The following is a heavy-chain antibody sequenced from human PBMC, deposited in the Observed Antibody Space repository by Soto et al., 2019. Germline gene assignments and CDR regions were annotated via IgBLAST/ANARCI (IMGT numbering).Heavy chain of an antibody. V-gene: IGHV4-30-2*01. CDR1: GGSISSGGYS. Sequence: SETLSLTCAVSGGSISSGGYSWSWIRQPPGKGLEWIGYIYHSGSTYYNPSLKSRVTISVDRSKNQFSLKLSSVTAADTAVYYCARAIPAAMESWFDPWGQGTLVTVSS. J-gene: IGHJ5*02. CDR2: IYHSGST. D-gene: IGHD2-2*01. CDR3: ARAIPAAMESWFDP.